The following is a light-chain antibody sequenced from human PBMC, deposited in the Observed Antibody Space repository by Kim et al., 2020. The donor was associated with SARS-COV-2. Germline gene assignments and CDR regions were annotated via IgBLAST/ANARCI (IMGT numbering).Light chain of an antibody. CDR3: QQYGSSPRT. V-gene: IGKV3-20*01. J-gene: IGKJ1*01. CDR2: AAS. CDR1: QSVSSSY. Sequence: SPGERATLSCRASQSVSSSYLAWYQQKPGQAPRLLIYAASSRATGIPERISGSGSGTEFTLTISRLEPEDFAVYYCQQYGSSPRTFGQGTKVDIK.